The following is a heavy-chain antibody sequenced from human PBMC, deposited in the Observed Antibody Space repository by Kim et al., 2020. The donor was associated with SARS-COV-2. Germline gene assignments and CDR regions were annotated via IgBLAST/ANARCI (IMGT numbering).Heavy chain of an antibody. V-gene: IGHV6-1*01. Sequence: SQTLSLTCAISGDSVSSNSAVWNWIRQSPSRGLEWLGRTYYRSKWYNDYAVSVKSRITFNADTSRNQFSLQLNSVTPEDTAVYYCVRERVATTGNWLDPWGQGTLVTVSS. D-gene: IGHD1-26*01. J-gene: IGHJ5*02. CDR3: VRERVATTGNWLDP. CDR2: TYYRSKWYN. CDR1: GDSVSSNSAV.